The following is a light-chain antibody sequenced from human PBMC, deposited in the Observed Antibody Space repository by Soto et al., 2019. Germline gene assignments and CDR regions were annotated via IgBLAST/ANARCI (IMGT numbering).Light chain of an antibody. CDR1: QSISSW. V-gene: IGKV1-5*03. Sequence: DIQMTQSPSTLSASVGDRVTITCRASQSISSWLAWYQQKPGKAPKLLIYKASSLESGVPSRFSGSGSGTEFTLTISSLQPDDFATYYCQQYNRYSMAFGQGTKVDIK. J-gene: IGKJ1*01. CDR2: KAS. CDR3: QQYNRYSMA.